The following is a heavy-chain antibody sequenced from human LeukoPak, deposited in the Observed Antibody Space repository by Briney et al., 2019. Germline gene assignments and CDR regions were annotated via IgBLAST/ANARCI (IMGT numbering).Heavy chain of an antibody. J-gene: IGHJ6*02. CDR2: ISSSGSTI. V-gene: IGHV3-11*01. Sequence: GGSLRLSCAASGFTFSDYYMSWIRQAPGKGLEWVSYISSSGSTIYYADSVKGRFTISRDNAKNSLYLQMNSLRAEDTAVYYCAREYVRGLIGHYYYGMDVWGQGTTVTVSS. D-gene: IGHD3-10*01. CDR3: AREYVRGLIGHYYYGMDV. CDR1: GFTFSDYY.